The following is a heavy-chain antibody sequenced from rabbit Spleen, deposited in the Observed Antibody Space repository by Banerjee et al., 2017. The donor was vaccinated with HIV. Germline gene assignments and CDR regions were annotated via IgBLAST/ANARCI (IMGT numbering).Heavy chain of an antibody. D-gene: IGHD6-1*01. J-gene: IGHJ6*01. CDR2: IDTSSGDT. CDR3: ARGEHFSVGFSAFAIYLDL. CDR1: GFDFTSTYY. V-gene: IGHV1S45*01. Sequence: QQQLVESGGGLVKPEGSLTLTCKASGFDFTSTYYMCWVRQAPGKGLELIACIDTSSGDTAYATWAKGRFTISKTSSTTVTLQMTSLTAADTATYFCARGEHFSVGFSAFAIYLDLWGPGTLVTVS.